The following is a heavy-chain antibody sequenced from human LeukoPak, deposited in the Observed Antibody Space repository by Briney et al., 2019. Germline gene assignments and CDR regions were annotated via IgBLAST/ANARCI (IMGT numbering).Heavy chain of an antibody. V-gene: IGHV3-21*01. CDR2: ISSSGSDI. D-gene: IGHD3-10*01. Sequence: GGSLRLSCAASGFIFSVYDMNWVRQAPGKGLEWVSSISSSGSDIHYADSVMGRFTISRDNAKNSLFLQMNTLRDEDTAVYYCARIYYGSGTAPHWGQGTLVIVSS. CDR3: ARIYYGSGTAPH. J-gene: IGHJ4*02. CDR1: GFIFSVYD.